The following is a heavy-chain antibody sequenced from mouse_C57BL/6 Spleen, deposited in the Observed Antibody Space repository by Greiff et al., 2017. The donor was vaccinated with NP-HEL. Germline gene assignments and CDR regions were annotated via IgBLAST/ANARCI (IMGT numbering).Heavy chain of an antibody. D-gene: IGHD1-1*01. CDR1: GYTFTSYW. Sequence: QVQLQQSGAELVKPGASVKMSCKASGYTFTSYWITWVKQRPGQGLEWIGDIYPGSGSTNYNEKFKSKATLTVDTSSSTAYMQLSSLTSEDSAVYYCAREYYYGSSYVSWFAYWGQGTLVTVSA. V-gene: IGHV1-55*01. J-gene: IGHJ3*01. CDR3: AREYYYGSSYVSWFAY. CDR2: IYPGSGST.